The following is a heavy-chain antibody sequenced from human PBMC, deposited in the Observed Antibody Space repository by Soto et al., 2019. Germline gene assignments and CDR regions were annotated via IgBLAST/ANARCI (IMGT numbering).Heavy chain of an antibody. V-gene: IGHV4-59*01. CDR1: GDSIRDSF. CDR3: ARGREDHVDHHFGHLFDS. CDR2: VHHTGNT. Sequence: SETLSLTCTVSGDSIRDSFWSWVRQPPGKGLEWIGLVHHTGNTNYNPSLETRVTMLIDASANHFSLTLTSVTPADAAIYYCARGREDHVDHHFGHLFDSWGQGTLVTAPQ. J-gene: IGHJ4*02. D-gene: IGHD3-10*01.